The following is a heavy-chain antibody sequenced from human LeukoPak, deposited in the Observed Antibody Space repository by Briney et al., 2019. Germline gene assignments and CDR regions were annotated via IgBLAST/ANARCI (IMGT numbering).Heavy chain of an antibody. CDR3: ARGQAALWFGEL. J-gene: IGHJ4*02. Sequence: PSETLSLTCTVSAGSVSSSSDYWSWIRQPPGKGLEWIGHISYSGSTNYNPSLKSRVTISLATSKNQLSLKLSSVTTADTAVYYCARGQAALWFGELWGQGTLVTVSS. CDR2: ISYSGST. D-gene: IGHD3-10*01. CDR1: AGSVSSSSDY. V-gene: IGHV4-61*01.